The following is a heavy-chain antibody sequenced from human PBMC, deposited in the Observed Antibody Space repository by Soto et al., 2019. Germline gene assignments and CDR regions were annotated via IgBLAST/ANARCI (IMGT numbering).Heavy chain of an antibody. CDR1: GGSISSYY. CDR3: ARDGGYSYGRFDY. D-gene: IGHD5-18*01. CDR2: IYYSGST. J-gene: IGHJ4*02. V-gene: IGHV4-59*01. Sequence: PSETLSLTCTASGGSISSYYWSWIRQPPGKGLEWIGYIYYSGSTNYNPSLKSRVTISVDTSKNQFSLKLSSVTAADTAVYYCARDGGYSYGRFDYWGQGTLVTVSS.